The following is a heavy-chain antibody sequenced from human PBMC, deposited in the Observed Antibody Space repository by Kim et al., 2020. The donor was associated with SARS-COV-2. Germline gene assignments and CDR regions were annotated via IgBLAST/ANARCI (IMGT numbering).Heavy chain of an antibody. D-gene: IGHD4-17*01. V-gene: IGHV1-8*01. Sequence: ASVKVSCKASGYTFTSYDINWVRQATGQGLEWMGWMNPNSGNTGYAQKFQGRVTMTRNTSISTAYMELSSLRSEDTAVYYCASGGRGDYVDDAFDIWGQGTMVTVSS. CDR3: ASGGRGDYVDDAFDI. J-gene: IGHJ3*02. CDR2: MNPNSGNT. CDR1: GYTFTSYD.